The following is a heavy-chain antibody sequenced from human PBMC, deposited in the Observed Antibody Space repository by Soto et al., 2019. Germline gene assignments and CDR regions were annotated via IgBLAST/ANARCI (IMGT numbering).Heavy chain of an antibody. Sequence: GGSLRLSCAASGFTFSSYDMHWVRQATGKGLEWVSAIGTAGDTYYPGSVKGRFTISRENAKNSLYLQMNSLRAGDTAVYYCARGEYSGYESWFDPWGQGTLVTVSS. CDR2: IGTAGDT. D-gene: IGHD5-12*01. V-gene: IGHV3-13*01. CDR1: GFTFSSYD. CDR3: ARGEYSGYESWFDP. J-gene: IGHJ5*02.